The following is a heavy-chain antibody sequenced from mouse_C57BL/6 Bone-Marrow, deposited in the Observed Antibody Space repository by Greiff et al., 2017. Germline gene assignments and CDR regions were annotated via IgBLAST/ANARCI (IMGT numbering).Heavy chain of an antibody. CDR1: GYTFTSYW. J-gene: IGHJ4*01. D-gene: IGHD3-2*02. Sequence: VQLQQSGAELAKPGASVKLSCKASGYTFTSYWMHWVKQRPGQGLEWIGYINPSSGYTNYNEKFKSKATLTVDKSSSTAYMQLSSLTSEDSAVYYCARRGRAQAPRAMDYWGQGTSVTVSS. CDR2: INPSSGYT. CDR3: ARRGRAQAPRAMDY. V-gene: IGHV1-7*01.